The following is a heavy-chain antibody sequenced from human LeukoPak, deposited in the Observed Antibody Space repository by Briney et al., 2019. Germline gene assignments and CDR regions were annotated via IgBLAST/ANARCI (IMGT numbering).Heavy chain of an antibody. CDR1: GGSISTYY. J-gene: IGHJ4*02. Sequence: SETLSLTCTVSGGSISTYYLSWIRQSPGKGLEWIGYIYYSGSTSYNPSLKSRLTISIDTSKTQFYLKLSSVTNADTAVYYCARVVYSGSWGYFDYWGQGILVTVSS. V-gene: IGHV4-59*01. CDR2: IYYSGST. CDR3: ARVVYSGSWGYFDY. D-gene: IGHD3-10*01.